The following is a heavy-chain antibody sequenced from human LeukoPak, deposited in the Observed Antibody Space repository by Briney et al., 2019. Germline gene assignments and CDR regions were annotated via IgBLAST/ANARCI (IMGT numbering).Heavy chain of an antibody. V-gene: IGHV3-23*01. CDR3: AKGYSPKYYFDY. CDR1: GFAFSNYA. D-gene: IGHD6-13*01. J-gene: IGHJ4*02. Sequence: GGSLRLSCAASGFAFSNYAMNWVRQAPGKGLEWVSAISGSGGSTYYADSVKGRFTISRDNSKNTLYLQMNSLRAEDTAVYYCAKGYSPKYYFDYWGQGTLVTVSS. CDR2: ISGSGGST.